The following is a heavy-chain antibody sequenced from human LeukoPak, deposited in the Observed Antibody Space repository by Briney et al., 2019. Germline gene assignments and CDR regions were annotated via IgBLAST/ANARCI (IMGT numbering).Heavy chain of an antibody. CDR3: ARGRGGSEAY. J-gene: IGHJ4*02. D-gene: IGHD3-10*01. CDR2: MNPNSGNT. V-gene: IGHV1-8*01. Sequence: ASVKVSCKASGYTFTSYVINCGRQATGQGLEWMGWMNPNSGNTDYAQKFQGRVTMTRNTSISTAYMELSSLRPEDTAVYYCARGRGGSEAYWGEGTLVTVYS. CDR1: GYTFTSYV.